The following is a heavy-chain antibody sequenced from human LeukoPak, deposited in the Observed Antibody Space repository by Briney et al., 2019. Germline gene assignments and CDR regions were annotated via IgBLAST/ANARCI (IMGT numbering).Heavy chain of an antibody. Sequence: KTSETLSLTCAVSGASISSSRSSWGWVRQPPGKGPEWIGSIYYSGLTYDNPSLKSRVSISVDPSKNHFSLKVSSVTAADTAVYYCASGTFDVYGDYDRGDYFDHWGQGTLVTVSS. CDR2: IYYSGLT. J-gene: IGHJ4*02. V-gene: IGHV4-39*02. CDR3: ASGTFDVYGDYDRGDYFDH. CDR1: GASISSSRSS. D-gene: IGHD4-17*01.